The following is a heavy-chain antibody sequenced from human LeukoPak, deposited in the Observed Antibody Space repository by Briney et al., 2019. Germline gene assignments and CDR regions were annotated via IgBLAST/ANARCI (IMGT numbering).Heavy chain of an antibody. CDR1: GGSISSYY. J-gene: IGHJ4*02. D-gene: IGHD5-24*01. V-gene: IGHV4-59*01. CDR2: IYYSGST. CDR3: ARGMKRDGYNSDYFDY. Sequence: SETLSLTCTVSGGSISSYYWSWIRQPPGKGLEWIGYIYYSGSTNYNPSLKSRVTISVDTSKNQFSLKLSSVTAADMAVYYCARGMKRDGYNSDYFDYWGQGTLVTVSS.